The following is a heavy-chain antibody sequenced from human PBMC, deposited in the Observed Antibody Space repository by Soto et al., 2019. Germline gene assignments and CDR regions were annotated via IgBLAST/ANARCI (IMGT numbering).Heavy chain of an antibody. J-gene: IGHJ4*02. CDR2: ISYDGSLQ. D-gene: IGHD5-18*01. Sequence: QAQLVESGGGVVQPGRSLRLSCAASGFAFSSYGMQWVRQAPGTGLEWVSVISYDGSLQHYADSVKGRFTISRDNSKNMVLRQMSSLRAEDTAVYYCVSDRGYGHASVPYSWGQGTLVSVSS. V-gene: IGHV3-30*03. CDR1: GFAFSSYG. CDR3: VSDRGYGHASVPYS.